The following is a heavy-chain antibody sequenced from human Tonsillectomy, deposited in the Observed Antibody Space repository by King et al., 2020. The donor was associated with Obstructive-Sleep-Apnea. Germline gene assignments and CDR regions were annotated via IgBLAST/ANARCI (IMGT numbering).Heavy chain of an antibody. CDR2: IYYSGST. D-gene: IGHD3-22*01. J-gene: IGHJ3*02. CDR3: ARDRIYYDGDAFDI. Sequence: QLQESGPGLVKPSQTPSLTCTVSGGSISSGGYYWSWIRQHPGKGLEWIGYIYYSGSTYYNPSLKSRVTISVDTSKNQFSLKLSSVTAADTAVYYFARDRIYYDGDAFDIWGQGTMVTVSS. V-gene: IGHV4-31*03. CDR1: GGSISSGGYY.